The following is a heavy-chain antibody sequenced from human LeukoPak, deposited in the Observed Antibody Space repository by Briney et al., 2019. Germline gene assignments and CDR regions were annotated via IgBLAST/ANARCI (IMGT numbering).Heavy chain of an antibody. Sequence: ASVKVSCKASGYPFSIYDVNWVRQAAGQGLEWLGWMNPNGIAAGYSQKFQDRVTLTIDTSTSTAYLELSSLRSEDTAVYYCARGRLSTLWGQGTLVTVSS. CDR1: GYPFSIYD. V-gene: IGHV1-8*01. D-gene: IGHD2-2*01. CDR2: MNPNGIAA. CDR3: ARGRLSTL. J-gene: IGHJ4*02.